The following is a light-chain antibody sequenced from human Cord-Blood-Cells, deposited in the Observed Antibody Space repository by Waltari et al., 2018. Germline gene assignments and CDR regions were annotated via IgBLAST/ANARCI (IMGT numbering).Light chain of an antibody. CDR2: EVS. Sequence: QSALTQPPSASGSPGQSVTISCTGTSSDVGGYNYVSCYQQHPGKAPKLMIYEVSKRPSGVPDRFSGSKAGNTASLTVSGLQAEDEAEYYCSSYAGSNKRVFGTGTKVTVL. CDR3: SSYAGSNKRV. V-gene: IGLV2-8*01. CDR1: SSDVGGYNY. J-gene: IGLJ1*01.